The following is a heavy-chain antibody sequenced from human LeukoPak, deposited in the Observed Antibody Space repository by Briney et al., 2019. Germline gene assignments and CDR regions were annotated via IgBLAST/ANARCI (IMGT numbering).Heavy chain of an antibody. CDR2: IKQDGSEE. J-gene: IGHJ4*02. Sequence: GGSLRLSCSVSGFTFSNYWMTWVRQAPGKGLEWVASIKQDGSEETYVDSVKGRFTVSRDNAKNSLYLQMNSLRVEDTAVYYCARGGGSPDYWGQGTLVTVSS. D-gene: IGHD2-15*01. CDR3: ARGGGSPDY. V-gene: IGHV3-7*01. CDR1: GFTFSNYW.